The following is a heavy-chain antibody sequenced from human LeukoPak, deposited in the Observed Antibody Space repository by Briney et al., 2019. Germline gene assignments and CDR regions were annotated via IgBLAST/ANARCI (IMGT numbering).Heavy chain of an antibody. J-gene: IGHJ4*02. CDR1: GGSISSGSYY. V-gene: IGHV4-61*02. CDR2: IYTSGST. Sequence: PSETLSLTCTVSGGSISSGSYYWSWIRQPAGKGLEWIGRIYTSGSTNYNPSLKSRVTISVDTSKNQFSLKLSSVTAADTAGYYCARSLPRDSGGKGLYYFDYWGQGTLVTVSS. D-gene: IGHD2-15*01. CDR3: ARSLPRDSGGKGLYYFDY.